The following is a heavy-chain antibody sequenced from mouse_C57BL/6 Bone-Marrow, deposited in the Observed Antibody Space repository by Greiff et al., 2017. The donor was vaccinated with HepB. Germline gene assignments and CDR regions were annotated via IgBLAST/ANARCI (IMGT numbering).Heavy chain of an antibody. CDR3: ARSGVSGRFAY. CDR2: IYPGDGDT. Sequence: VQLQQSGPELVKPGASVKISCKASGYAFSSSWMNWVKQRPGKGLEWIGRIYPGDGDTNYNGKFKGKATLTADKSSSTAYMQLSSLTSDDSAVYFCARSGVSGRFAYWGQGTLVTVSA. V-gene: IGHV1-82*01. D-gene: IGHD3-1*01. CDR1: GYAFSSSW. J-gene: IGHJ3*01.